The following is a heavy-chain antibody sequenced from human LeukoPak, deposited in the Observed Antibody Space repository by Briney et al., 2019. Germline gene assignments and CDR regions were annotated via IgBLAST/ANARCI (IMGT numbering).Heavy chain of an antibody. V-gene: IGHV3-53*01. J-gene: IGHJ6*02. CDR3: AKRRYSSGWYEGLWYYYYGMDV. CDR1: GFTVSSNY. D-gene: IGHD6-19*01. Sequence: GGSLRLSCAASGFTVSSNYMSWVRQAPGKGLEWVSVIYSGGSTYYADSVKGRFTISRDNSKNTLYLQMNSLRAEDTAVYYCAKRRYSSGWYEGLWYYYYGMDVWGQGTTVTVSS. CDR2: IYSGGST.